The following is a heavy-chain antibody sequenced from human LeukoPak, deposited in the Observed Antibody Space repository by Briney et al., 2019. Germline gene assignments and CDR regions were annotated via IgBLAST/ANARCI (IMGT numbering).Heavy chain of an antibody. V-gene: IGHV3-23*01. CDR2: ISDSGGST. Sequence: GGSLRLSCAASEFTFSSYAMSWVRQAPGKGLEWVSVISDSGGSTYYANSVKGRFTISRDNSQNMLYLQMNSLRAEDTAVYYCTKGWIQLWNDAFDIWGQGTLVTVSS. D-gene: IGHD5-18*01. J-gene: IGHJ3*02. CDR3: TKGWIQLWNDAFDI. CDR1: EFTFSSYA.